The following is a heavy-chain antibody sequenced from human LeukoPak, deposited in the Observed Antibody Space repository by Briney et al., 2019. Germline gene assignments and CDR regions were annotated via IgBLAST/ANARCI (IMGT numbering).Heavy chain of an antibody. J-gene: IGHJ3*02. D-gene: IGHD2-21*01. CDR1: GFTFSSSF. CDR3: AKRLNSFAFDI. V-gene: IGHV3-23*01. Sequence: GGSLRLSCEASGFTFSSSFMSWVRQAPGKGLEWVSTFSDIAYYADSVKGRVTISRDNAKNTLYLQMDSLRAEDTAVYYCAKRLNSFAFDIRGQGTMVTVSS. CDR2: FSDIA.